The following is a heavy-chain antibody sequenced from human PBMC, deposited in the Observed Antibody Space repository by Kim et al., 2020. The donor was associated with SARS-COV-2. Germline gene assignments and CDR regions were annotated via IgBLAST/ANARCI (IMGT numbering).Heavy chain of an antibody. V-gene: IGHV4-59*08. Sequence: YNPAPTSRVTIAVNTSKNQFTLKLSSVTAADTAAYYCARQKGWFGELFDSWGQGTLVTVSS. D-gene: IGHD3-10*01. CDR3: ARQKGWFGELFDS. J-gene: IGHJ4*02.